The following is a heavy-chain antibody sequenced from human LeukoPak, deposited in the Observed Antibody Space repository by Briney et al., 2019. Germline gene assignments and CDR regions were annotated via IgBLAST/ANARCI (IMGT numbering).Heavy chain of an antibody. J-gene: IGHJ2*01. Sequence: ASVKVSCKASGYTFTSYAMHWVRQAPGQRREWMGWINAGNGNTKYSQKFQGRVTITRDTSASTAYMELSSLRSEDTAVYYCARDYDILTGYPDWYFDLWGRGTLVTVSS. CDR2: INAGNGNT. CDR3: ARDYDILTGYPDWYFDL. D-gene: IGHD3-9*01. V-gene: IGHV1-3*01. CDR1: GYTFTSYA.